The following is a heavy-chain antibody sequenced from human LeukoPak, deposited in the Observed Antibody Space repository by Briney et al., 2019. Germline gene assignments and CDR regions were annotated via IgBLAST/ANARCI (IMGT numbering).Heavy chain of an antibody. Sequence: ASVKVSCKVSGYTLTELSMHWVRQAPGKGLEWMGGFDPEDGETIYTQKFQGRVTMTEDTSTDTAYMELSSLRSEDTAVYYCAKDRAMVRGVIHDYWGQGTLVTVSS. V-gene: IGHV1-24*01. J-gene: IGHJ4*02. CDR1: GYTLTELS. CDR3: AKDRAMVRGVIHDY. CDR2: FDPEDGET. D-gene: IGHD3-10*01.